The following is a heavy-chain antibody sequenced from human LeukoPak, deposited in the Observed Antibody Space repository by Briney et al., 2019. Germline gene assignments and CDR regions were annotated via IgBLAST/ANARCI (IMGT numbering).Heavy chain of an antibody. CDR3: AGGPHYGDGNYFFHMDV. D-gene: IGHD4-17*01. V-gene: IGHV4-61*02. CDR2: IYTSGST. J-gene: IGHJ6*03. Sequence: SETLSLTCTVSGGSISSGSYYWSWIRQPAGKGLEWIGRIYTSGSTNYNPSLKSRVTISVDTSKNQFSLKLSSVTAADTAVYYCAGGPHYGDGNYFFHMDVWGKGTTVTISS. CDR1: GGSISSGSYY.